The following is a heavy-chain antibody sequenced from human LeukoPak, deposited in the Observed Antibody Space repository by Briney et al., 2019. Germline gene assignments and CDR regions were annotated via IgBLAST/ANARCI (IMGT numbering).Heavy chain of an antibody. Sequence: SGTLSLTCTVSGGSISSSIYYWGWIRQPPGKGLEWIGNIYHSGNTYYNPSLKSRVTISVDTSKNQFSLKLSSVTAADTAVYYCARLGSWFDPWGQGTLVTVSS. CDR1: GGSISSSIYY. D-gene: IGHD2-2*03. CDR3: ARLGSWFDP. J-gene: IGHJ5*02. CDR2: IYHSGNT. V-gene: IGHV4-39*01.